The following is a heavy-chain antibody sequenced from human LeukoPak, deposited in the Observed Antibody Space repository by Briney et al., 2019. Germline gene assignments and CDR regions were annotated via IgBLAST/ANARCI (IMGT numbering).Heavy chain of an antibody. J-gene: IGHJ3*02. D-gene: IGHD2-15*01. CDR3: ARMGYCSGGSCYSGPPDAFDI. V-gene: IGHV3-7*01. CDR2: IKQDGSEK. Sequence: GGSLRLSCAASGFTFSSYWMSWVRQAPGKGLEWVANIKQDGSEKYYVDSVKGRFTISRDNAKNSLYLQVNSLRAEDTAVYYCARMGYCSGGSCYSGPPDAFDIWGQGTMVTVSS. CDR1: GFTFSSYW.